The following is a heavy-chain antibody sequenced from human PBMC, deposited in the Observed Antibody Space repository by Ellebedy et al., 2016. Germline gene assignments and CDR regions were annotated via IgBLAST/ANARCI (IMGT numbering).Heavy chain of an antibody. Sequence: GESLKISCAASGVTFRSYGMHWVRQAPGKGLEWVAFIGFDGSNKYHGDSVKGRFTISRDNSKKPLYLQMNSLRAKDTAVYYCARDSLMVSFGGVPDYWGQGTLVTVSS. D-gene: IGHD3-16*01. CDR1: GVTFRSYG. V-gene: IGHV3-30*02. J-gene: IGHJ4*02. CDR3: ARDSLMVSFGGVPDY. CDR2: IGFDGSNK.